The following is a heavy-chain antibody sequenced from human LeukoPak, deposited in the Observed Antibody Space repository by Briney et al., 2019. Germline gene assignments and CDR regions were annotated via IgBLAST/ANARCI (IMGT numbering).Heavy chain of an antibody. CDR2: ISTSSYI. CDR3: AKDRYYYGSGSYPLYYYYGMDV. V-gene: IGHV3-21*01. J-gene: IGHJ6*02. Sequence: GGSLRLSCAASGFTFSSYNMNWVRQAPGKGLEWVSSISTSSYIDYAESVKGRFTISRDNAKNSLFLQMNSLRAEDTAVYYCAKDRYYYGSGSYPLYYYYGMDVWGQGTTVTASS. D-gene: IGHD3-10*01. CDR1: GFTFSSYN.